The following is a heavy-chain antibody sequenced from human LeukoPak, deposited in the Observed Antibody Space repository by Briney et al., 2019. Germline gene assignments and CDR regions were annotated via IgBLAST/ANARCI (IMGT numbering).Heavy chain of an antibody. CDR1: GYTLTELS. J-gene: IGHJ5*02. Sequence: ASVKVSCKVSGYTLTELSMHWVRQAPGKGLEWMGGFDPEDGETIYAQKFQGRVTMTEDTSTDTAYMELSSLGSEDTAVYYCATVAVAGTLNWFDPWGQGTLVTVSS. D-gene: IGHD6-19*01. CDR3: ATVAVAGTLNWFDP. V-gene: IGHV1-24*01. CDR2: FDPEDGET.